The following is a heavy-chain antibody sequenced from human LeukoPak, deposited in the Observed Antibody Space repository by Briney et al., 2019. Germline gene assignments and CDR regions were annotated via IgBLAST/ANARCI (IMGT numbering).Heavy chain of an antibody. V-gene: IGHV5-51*01. CDR2: IYPPDSDT. D-gene: IGHD2/OR15-2a*01. Sequence: GESLKISCKASGYRFTKNWIGWVRQMPGKGLEWMGIIYPPDSDTRYGREFQGQVTISVDASISTAYLQWSSLKASDTAMYYCARSSTSSPYYSDSWGQGTLVIVSS. CDR3: ARSSTSSPYYSDS. J-gene: IGHJ4*02. CDR1: GYRFTKNW.